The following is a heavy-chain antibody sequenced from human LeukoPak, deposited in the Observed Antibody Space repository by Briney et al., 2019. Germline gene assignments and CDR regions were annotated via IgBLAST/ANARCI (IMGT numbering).Heavy chain of an antibody. D-gene: IGHD6-6*01. V-gene: IGHV1-8*01. CDR1: GYTFTSYD. CDR2: MNPNSGNT. Sequence: GASVKVSCEASGYTFTSYDINWVRQAAGQGLEWMGWMNPNSGNTGYAQKFQGRVTMTRTTSISTAYMELGSLTSEDTAVYYCARDVISYSSSSFVDYWGQGTLVTVSS. J-gene: IGHJ4*02. CDR3: ARDVISYSSSSFVDY.